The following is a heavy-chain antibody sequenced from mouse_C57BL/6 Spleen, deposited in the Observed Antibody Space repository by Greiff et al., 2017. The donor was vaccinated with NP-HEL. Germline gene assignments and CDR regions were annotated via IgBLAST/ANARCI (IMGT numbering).Heavy chain of an antibody. J-gene: IGHJ4*01. CDR2: IDPEDGET. V-gene: IGHV14-2*01. CDR1: GFNNKDYY. CDR3: ARLVYYGSSSHYYAMDY. Sequence: EVQLQQSGAELVKPGASVKLSCTASGFNNKDYYMHWVKQRTEQGLEWIGRIDPEDGETKYAPKFQGKATIPADTSSNTAYLQLSSLTSEDTAVYYCARLVYYGSSSHYYAMDYWGQGTSVTVSS. D-gene: IGHD1-1*01.